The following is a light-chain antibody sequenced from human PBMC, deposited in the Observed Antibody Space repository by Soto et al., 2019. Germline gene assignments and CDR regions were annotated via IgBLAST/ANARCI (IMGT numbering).Light chain of an antibody. CDR2: DAY. J-gene: IGKJ5*01. Sequence: EVVLTQSPVTLPLSPGERATLFCRASESSRGLLAWYQQKPGQAPSLLIYDAYNRATGIPPRFSGSGSGTAFTLTISSLEPEASAFKYGQQRHMCPITSGQGTLLESK. CDR3: QQRHMCPIT. V-gene: IGKV3-11*01. CDR1: ESSRGL.